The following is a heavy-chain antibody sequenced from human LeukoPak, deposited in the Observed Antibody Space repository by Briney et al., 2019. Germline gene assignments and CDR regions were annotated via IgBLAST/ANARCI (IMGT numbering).Heavy chain of an antibody. CDR3: ASISHVWSGYYTAHFDY. D-gene: IGHD3-3*02. CDR2: NNRNSGDT. V-gene: IGHV1-2*02. Sequence: ASVKVSCKTSGYTFTDYYMHWVRQAPGQGLEWMGSNNRNSGDTNYAQKFQGRVTMTRDTSITTAYMELSRLKSDDTAVYYCASISHVWSGYYTAHFDYWGQGTLVTASS. J-gene: IGHJ4*02. CDR1: GYTFTDYY.